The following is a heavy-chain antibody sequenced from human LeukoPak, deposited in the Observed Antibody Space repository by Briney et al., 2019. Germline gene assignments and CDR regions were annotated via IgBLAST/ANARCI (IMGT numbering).Heavy chain of an antibody. CDR3: ARRKTDYGDYY. J-gene: IGHJ4*02. CDR1: GFTFSSYS. D-gene: IGHD4-17*01. V-gene: IGHV3-48*02. CDR2: ISSSSTI. Sequence: GGSLRLSCAASGFTFSSYSMNWVRQAPGKGLEWVSYISSSSTIYYADSVKGRFTISRDNAKNSLYLQMNSLRDEDTAVYYCARRKTDYGDYYWGQGTLVTVSS.